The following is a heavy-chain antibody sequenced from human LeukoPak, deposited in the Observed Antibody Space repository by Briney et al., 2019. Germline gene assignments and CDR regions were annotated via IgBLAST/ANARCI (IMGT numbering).Heavy chain of an antibody. Sequence: ASVKVSCKASGYTITSYDINWVRQATGQGLEWMGWMNPNSGNTGYAQKFQGRVTITRNTSISTAYMELSSLRSEDTAVYYCARESYDILTGYYRTTNWFDPWGQGTLVTVSS. CDR1: GYTITSYD. CDR2: MNPNSGNT. V-gene: IGHV1-8*03. J-gene: IGHJ5*02. CDR3: ARESYDILTGYYRTTNWFDP. D-gene: IGHD3-9*01.